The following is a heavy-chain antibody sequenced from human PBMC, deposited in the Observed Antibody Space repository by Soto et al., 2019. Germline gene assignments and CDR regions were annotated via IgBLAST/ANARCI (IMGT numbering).Heavy chain of an antibody. CDR3: ARDQLILPAHDFFYGSDV. J-gene: IGHJ6*02. D-gene: IGHD2-21*02. CDR2: IPQEGSDG. Sequence: DVHLEESGGGLVQPGEFLRLSCEVSGFTLSMYSMSWVRQAPGKGLEWVAKIPQEGSDGHYVDSVKGRFTISRDNAKNSVYLQMNSLRADDTAVYYCARDQLILPAHDFFYGSDVWGQGAKVTVSS. CDR1: GFTLSMYS. V-gene: IGHV3-7*03.